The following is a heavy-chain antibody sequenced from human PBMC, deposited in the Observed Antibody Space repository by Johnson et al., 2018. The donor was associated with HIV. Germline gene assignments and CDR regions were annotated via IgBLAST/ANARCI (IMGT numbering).Heavy chain of an antibody. D-gene: IGHD4-17*01. J-gene: IGHJ3*02. CDR1: GFTFSSYG. CDR2: IWYDGSNK. V-gene: IGHV3-33*08. CDR3: ANSADYGDYGSPDAFDI. Sequence: QVQLVESGGGVVQPGRSLRLSCAASGFTFSSYGMHWVRQAPGKGLEWVAVIWYDGSNKYYADSVKGRFTISRDNSKNSLYLQMNSLRAEDTAVYYCANSADYGDYGSPDAFDIWGQGTMVTVSS.